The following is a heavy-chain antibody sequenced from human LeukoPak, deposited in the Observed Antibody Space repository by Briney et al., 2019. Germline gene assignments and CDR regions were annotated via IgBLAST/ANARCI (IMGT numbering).Heavy chain of an antibody. V-gene: IGHV3-73*01. CDR2: IRSKANSYAT. CDR1: GFTFSGSA. Sequence: PGGSLRLSCAASGFTFSGSAMHWVRQASGKGLEWVGRIRSKANSYATAYAASVKGRFTISRDDSKNTAYLQMNSLKTEDTAVYYCTSSSSGVGGAFDIWGLGTMVTVSS. J-gene: IGHJ3*02. D-gene: IGHD3-10*01. CDR3: TSSSSGVGGAFDI.